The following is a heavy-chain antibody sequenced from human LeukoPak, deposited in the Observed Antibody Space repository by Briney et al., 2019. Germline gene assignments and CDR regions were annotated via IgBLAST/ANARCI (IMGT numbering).Heavy chain of an antibody. Sequence: PGGSLRLSCAASGFTFDDYAMHWVRQAPGKGLEWVSGISWNSGSIGYADSVKGRFTISRDNAKNSLYLQMNSLRAEDTAIYYCAKFRADSSGWPFDYWGQGTLVTVSS. D-gene: IGHD6-19*01. CDR1: GFTFDDYA. CDR2: ISWNSGSI. V-gene: IGHV3-9*01. CDR3: AKFRADSSGWPFDY. J-gene: IGHJ4*02.